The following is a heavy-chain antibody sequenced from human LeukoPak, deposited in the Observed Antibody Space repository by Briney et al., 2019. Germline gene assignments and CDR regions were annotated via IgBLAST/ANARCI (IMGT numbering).Heavy chain of an antibody. D-gene: IGHD6-13*01. CDR1: GYTFTSYD. J-gene: IGHJ6*03. CDR3: ARGCIAAGGNYMDV. CDR2: MNPNSGNT. Sequence: GASVKVSCKASGYTFTSYDINWVRQATGQGLEWMGWMNPNSGNTGYAQKFQGRVTITRNTSISTAYMELSSLRSEDTAVYYCARGCIAAGGNYMDVWGKGTTVTVSS. V-gene: IGHV1-8*03.